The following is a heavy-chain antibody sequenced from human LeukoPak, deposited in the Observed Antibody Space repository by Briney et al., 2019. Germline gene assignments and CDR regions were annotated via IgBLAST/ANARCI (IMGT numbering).Heavy chain of an antibody. V-gene: IGHV3-7*01. J-gene: IGHJ4*02. Sequence: GGSLRLSCAASGFTFSSYWMSWVRQAPGKGLEWVANIKHDGSEKYYVDFVKGRFTISRDNAKNSLYLQMNSLRVEDTAVYYCAKVAKYYYGSETYYFFEHWGQGTPVTASS. CDR2: IKHDGSEK. CDR1: GFTFSSYW. D-gene: IGHD3-10*01. CDR3: AKVAKYYYGSETYYFFEH.